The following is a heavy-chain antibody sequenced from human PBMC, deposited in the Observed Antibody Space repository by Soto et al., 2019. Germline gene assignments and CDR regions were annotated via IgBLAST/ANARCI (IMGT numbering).Heavy chain of an antibody. CDR1: GGSISSYY. CDR3: ARGPNWFDP. J-gene: IGHJ5*02. V-gene: IGHV4-59*01. Sequence: SETLSLTCTVSGGSISSYYWSWIRQPPGKGLEWIGYIYYSGSTNYNPSLKSRVTISVDTSKNQFSLKLSSVTAADTAVYYCARGPNWFDPWGQGTLVTVSS. CDR2: IYYSGST.